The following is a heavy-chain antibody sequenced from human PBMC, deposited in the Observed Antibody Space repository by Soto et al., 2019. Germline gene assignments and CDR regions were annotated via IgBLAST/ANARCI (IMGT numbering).Heavy chain of an antibody. Sequence: GASVKVSCKASGYTFTSYYINWVLQATGQGLEWMGWMNPNSGNTGYAQKFQGRVTMTRNTSISTAYMELSSLRSEDTAVYYCARDARGDYGLAWGQGTLVTVSS. CDR1: GYTFTSYY. J-gene: IGHJ5*02. D-gene: IGHD4-17*01. CDR3: ARDARGDYGLA. CDR2: MNPNSGNT. V-gene: IGHV1-8*01.